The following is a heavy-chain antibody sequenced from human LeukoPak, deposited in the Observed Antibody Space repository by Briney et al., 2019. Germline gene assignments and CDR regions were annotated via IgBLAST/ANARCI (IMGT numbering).Heavy chain of an antibody. Sequence: ASVKVSCKASGYTFTSYGISWVRQAPGQGLEWMGWISAYNGNTNYAQKFQGRVTMTRDTSISTAYMELSRLRSDDTAVYYCARDSSSWYDWGQGTLVTVSS. V-gene: IGHV1-18*01. CDR2: ISAYNGNT. CDR1: GYTFTSYG. CDR3: ARDSSSWYD. D-gene: IGHD6-13*01. J-gene: IGHJ4*02.